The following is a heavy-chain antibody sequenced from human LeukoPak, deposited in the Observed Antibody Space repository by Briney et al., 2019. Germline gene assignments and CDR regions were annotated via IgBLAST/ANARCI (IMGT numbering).Heavy chain of an antibody. J-gene: IGHJ4*02. V-gene: IGHV7-4-1*02. D-gene: IGHD1-14*01. CDR3: ARHYRYNYY. CDR2: INTNTGKP. CDR1: GYTFTDFA. Sequence: ASVKVSCKASGYTFTDFAMNWVRQAPRQGLEWMGLINTNTGKPTYAKGLTGRFVFSSDTSVSTAYLQISSLKAEDTAVYYCARHYRYNYYWGQGTLVTVSS.